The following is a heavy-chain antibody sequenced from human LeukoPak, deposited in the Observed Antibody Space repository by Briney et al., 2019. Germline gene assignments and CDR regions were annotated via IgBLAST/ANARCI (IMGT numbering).Heavy chain of an antibody. Sequence: ASVKVFCKAAGDTFTGYYMRWGRQAPGQGLEWMGWINPNSGDTKYSQKFQGRVTMTRDTSNRTAYMELTRLRSDDTAVYYCATPRGSYLWGTDFDYWGQGTLVTVSS. J-gene: IGHJ4*02. V-gene: IGHV1-2*02. D-gene: IGHD3-16*01. CDR1: GDTFTGYY. CDR3: ATPRGSYLWGTDFDY. CDR2: INPNSGDT.